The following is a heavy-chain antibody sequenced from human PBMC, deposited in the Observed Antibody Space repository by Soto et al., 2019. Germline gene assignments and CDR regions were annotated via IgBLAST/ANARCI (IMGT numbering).Heavy chain of an antibody. J-gene: IGHJ5*02. CDR2: ISSSSSFI. CDR1: GFSLSDYS. D-gene: IGHD1-26*01. CDR3: AGSSDHGRDT. Sequence: EVQLVESGGGLVKPGGSLRLSCAASGFSLSDYSMNWIRQAPGKGLEWVASISSSSSFIHYAESMKGRFTISRDNAKNSLYLQMNSLSAEDTAVNYCAGSSDHGRDTWGQGTLVPVSS. V-gene: IGHV3-21*01.